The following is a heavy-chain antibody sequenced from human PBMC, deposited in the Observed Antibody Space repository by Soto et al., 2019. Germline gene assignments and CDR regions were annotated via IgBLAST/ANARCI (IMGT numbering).Heavy chain of an antibody. D-gene: IGHD3-22*01. CDR3: ARGSTTMIVGVGGDFQH. CDR1: GYTFTSYY. V-gene: IGHV1-46*01. J-gene: IGHJ1*01. Sequence: QVQLVQSGAEVKKPGASVKVSCKASGYTFTSYYMHWVRQAPGQGLEWKGIINPSGGSTSYAQKFHGRVPMTRDTSTSTVYMELSSLRSEDTTVYYCARGSTTMIVGVGGDFQHWGPGTLVPASS. CDR2: INPSGGST.